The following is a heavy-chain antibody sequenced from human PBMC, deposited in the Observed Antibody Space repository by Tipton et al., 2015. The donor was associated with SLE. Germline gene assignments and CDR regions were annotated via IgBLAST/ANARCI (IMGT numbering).Heavy chain of an antibody. Sequence: TLSLTCSVSGGSISAGDYYWTWIRQPAGEGLEWIGRIYTGGSTNYKASLKSRVTISVDRSKNQFSLKLSSVTAADTAVYYCARGDSSSSAFYDYWGQGTPVTVSS. CDR3: ARGDSSSSAFYDY. CDR2: IYTGGST. V-gene: IGHV4-61*02. CDR1: GGSISAGDYY. J-gene: IGHJ4*02. D-gene: IGHD3-22*01.